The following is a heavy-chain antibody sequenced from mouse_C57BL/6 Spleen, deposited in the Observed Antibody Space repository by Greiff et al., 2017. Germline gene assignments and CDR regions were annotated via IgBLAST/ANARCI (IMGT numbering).Heavy chain of an antibody. V-gene: IGHV1-52*01. Sequence: QVQQQPGAELVRPGSSVKLSCKASGYTFTSYWMHWVKQRPIQGLEWIGNIDPSDSETHYNQKFKDKATLTVDKSSSTAYMQLSSLTSEDSAVYYCARGYGSSYRYFDVWGTGTTVTVSS. D-gene: IGHD1-1*01. CDR1: GYTFTSYW. CDR3: ARGYGSSYRYFDV. J-gene: IGHJ1*03. CDR2: IDPSDSET.